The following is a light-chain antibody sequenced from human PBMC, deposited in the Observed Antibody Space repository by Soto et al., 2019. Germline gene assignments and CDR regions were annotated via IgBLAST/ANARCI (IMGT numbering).Light chain of an antibody. CDR1: QSISSY. J-gene: IGKJ4*01. CDR3: QGSYSTPLT. V-gene: IGKV1-39*01. CDR2: AAS. Sequence: DIQMTQSPSSLSASVGDRVTITCRASQSISSYLNWYQQKPGKAPKLLIYAASSLQSGVPSRFSGSGSGTDFTLSNSSLQPEDFATYYCQGSYSTPLTFGGGTKVEIK.